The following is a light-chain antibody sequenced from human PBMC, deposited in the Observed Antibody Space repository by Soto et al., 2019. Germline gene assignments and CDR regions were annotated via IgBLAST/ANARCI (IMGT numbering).Light chain of an antibody. Sequence: DIQMTQSPSSVSASVGDRVTISCRASQGINSWLAWYQQKPGKAPELLIYTASNLESGVPSRFSGSGSGTDFTLTISSLQPEDFATYYCQQASSFPLTLGGGTRVEIK. CDR1: QGINSW. CDR3: QQASSFPLT. CDR2: TAS. J-gene: IGKJ4*01. V-gene: IGKV1D-12*01.